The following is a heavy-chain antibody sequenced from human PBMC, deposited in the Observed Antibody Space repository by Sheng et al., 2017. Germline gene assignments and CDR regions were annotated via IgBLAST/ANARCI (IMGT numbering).Heavy chain of an antibody. CDR3: ARERYAKGVAYYYYGMDV. CDR2: IIPIFGTA. V-gene: IGHV1-69*13. D-gene: IGHD1-1*01. CDR1: GGTFSSYA. Sequence: QVQLVQSGAEVKKPGSSVKVSCKASGGTFSSYAISWVRQAPGQGLEWMGGIIPIFGTANYAQKFQGRVTITADESTSTAYMELSSLRSEDTAVYYCARERYAKGVAYYYYGMDVWGQGTTVTVSS. J-gene: IGHJ6*02.